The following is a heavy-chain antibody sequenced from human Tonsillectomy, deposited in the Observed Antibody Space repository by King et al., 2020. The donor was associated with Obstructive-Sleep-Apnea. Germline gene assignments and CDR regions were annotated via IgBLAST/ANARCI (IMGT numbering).Heavy chain of an antibody. Sequence: VQLQESGPGRVKPSETLSLTCIVSGYSISRGYYWGWFRQPPGTGLEWIGSINHSGTIKYNPSLKSRVTISVDTSKNQFSLRLTSVTAADTAVYYCAREDGSGSYYTESLDVWGQGTTVTVSS. CDR2: INHSGTI. CDR1: GYSISRGYY. V-gene: IGHV4-38-2*02. D-gene: IGHD3-10*01. J-gene: IGHJ6*02. CDR3: AREDGSGSYYTESLDV.